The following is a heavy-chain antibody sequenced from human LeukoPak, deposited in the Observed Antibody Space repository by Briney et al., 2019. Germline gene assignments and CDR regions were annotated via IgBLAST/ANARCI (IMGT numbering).Heavy chain of an antibody. D-gene: IGHD6-19*01. V-gene: IGHV4-59*01. CDR3: ARGGDNSGWYFGY. J-gene: IGHJ4*02. CDR1: GGSINGYY. Sequence: SETLSLTCTVSGGSINGYYWSWIRRPPGKGLEWIGYIYYSGSTNYNPSLKSRVTISVATSKKEFSLKLTSVTAADAAVYYCARGGDNSGWYFGYWGQGTLVTVSS. CDR2: IYYSGST.